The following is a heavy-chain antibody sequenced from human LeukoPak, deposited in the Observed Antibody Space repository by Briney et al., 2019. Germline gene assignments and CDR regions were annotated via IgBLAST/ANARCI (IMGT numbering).Heavy chain of an antibody. CDR1: GFTFSTYW. CDR2: VKQDGSEK. D-gene: IGHD3-22*01. V-gene: IGHV3-7*02. J-gene: IGHJ4*02. CDR3: ATYYDSRGYFH. Sequence: GGFLRLSCAASGFTFSTYWMSWVRQAPGKGLEWVANVKQDGSEKNYVDSVKGRFTISRDNAKNSLYLQMNSLRAEDTAVYYCATYYDSRGYFHWGQGTLVTVSS.